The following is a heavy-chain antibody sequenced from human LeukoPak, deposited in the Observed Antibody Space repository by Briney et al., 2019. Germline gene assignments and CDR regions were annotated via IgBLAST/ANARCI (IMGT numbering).Heavy chain of an antibody. V-gene: IGHV1-18*04. CDR3: ARLIVVVPAALDAFDI. CDR1: GYTFTSYG. D-gene: IGHD2-2*01. CDR2: ISAYNGNT. J-gene: IGHJ3*02. Sequence: GASVKVSCMASGYTFTSYGISWVRQAPGQGLEWMGWISAYNGNTNYAQKLQGRVTMTTDTSTSTAYMELRSLRSDDTAVYYCARLIVVVPAALDAFDIWGQGTMVTVSS.